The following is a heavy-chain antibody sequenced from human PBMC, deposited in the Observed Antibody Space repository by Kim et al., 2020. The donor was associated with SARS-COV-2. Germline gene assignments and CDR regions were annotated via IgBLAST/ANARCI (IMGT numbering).Heavy chain of an antibody. CDR3: ARVGTRVVVPAGLFSSSTGGMDV. Sequence: GGSLRLSCAASGFTFSSYSMNWVRQAPGKGLEWVSSISSSSSYIYDADSVKGRFTISRDNAKNSLYLQMNSLRAENTAVYYCARVGTRVVVPAGLFSSSTGGMDVWGQGTTVTVSS. V-gene: IGHV3-21*01. CDR2: ISSSSSYI. D-gene: IGHD2-2*01. J-gene: IGHJ6*02. CDR1: GFTFSSYS.